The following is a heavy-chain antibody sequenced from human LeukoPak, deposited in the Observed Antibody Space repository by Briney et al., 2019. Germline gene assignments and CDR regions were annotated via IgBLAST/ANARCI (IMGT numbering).Heavy chain of an antibody. J-gene: IGHJ4*02. D-gene: IGHD6-13*01. V-gene: IGHV3-23*01. CDR2: ISGSGAGT. Sequence: GGSLRLSCAASAFTFSTYAMSWVRQAPGMGLEWVSGISGSGAGTYYADSVRGRFTISRDNSKNTLYLQMNSPRAEDTAVYYCSNLYSSNYWGQGTLVTVSS. CDR1: AFTFSTYA. CDR3: SNLYSSNY.